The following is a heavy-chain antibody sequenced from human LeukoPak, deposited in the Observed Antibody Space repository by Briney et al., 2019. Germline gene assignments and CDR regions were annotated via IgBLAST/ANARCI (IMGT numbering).Heavy chain of an antibody. V-gene: IGHV1-8*01. Sequence: ASVKVSCKASGYTFTSYDINWVRQATGQGLEWMGWMNPNSGNTGYAQKFQGRVTMTRNTSISTAYMELSSLRSEDTAVYYCARGSIVVVPAATPYYYYGMDVWGQGTTVTVSS. CDR3: ARGSIVVVPAATPYYYYGMDV. CDR1: GYTFTSYD. CDR2: MNPNSGNT. D-gene: IGHD2-2*01. J-gene: IGHJ6*02.